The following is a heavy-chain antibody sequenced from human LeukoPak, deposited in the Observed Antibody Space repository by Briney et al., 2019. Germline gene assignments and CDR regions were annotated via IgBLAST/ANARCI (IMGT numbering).Heavy chain of an antibody. V-gene: IGHV4-59*01. CDR2: IYYSGST. CDR3: ASGVDGFWFDY. D-gene: IGHD2-15*01. Sequence: PSEPLSLTCTVSGGSISSYYWSWIRQPPGKGLEWIGYIYYSGSTNYTPSLKSRVTISVDTSKNQFSLKLSSVTAADTAVYYCASGVDGFWFDYWGQGTLVTVSS. J-gene: IGHJ4*02. CDR1: GGSISSYY.